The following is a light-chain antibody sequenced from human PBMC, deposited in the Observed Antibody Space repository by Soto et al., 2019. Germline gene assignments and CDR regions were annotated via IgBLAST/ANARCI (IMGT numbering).Light chain of an antibody. V-gene: IGKV1-6*01. J-gene: IGKJ4*01. CDR1: QGIRND. Sequence: AIQMTQSPSSLSASVGDRVTITCRASQGIRNDLGWYQQKPGKAPKHLIYASSSLQSGVPSRFSGSGSGTDFTLTITSLQPEDFATYYCLQDYNYPLTFGGGTKVEIK. CDR3: LQDYNYPLT. CDR2: ASS.